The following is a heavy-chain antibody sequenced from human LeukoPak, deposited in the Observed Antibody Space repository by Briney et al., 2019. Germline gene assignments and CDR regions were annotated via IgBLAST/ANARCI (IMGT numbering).Heavy chain of an antibody. CDR3: ARFLYSSSWFAAFDI. CDR2: IYYSGST. J-gene: IGHJ3*02. D-gene: IGHD6-13*01. V-gene: IGHV4-59*08. CDR1: GGSISSYY. Sequence: PSETLSLTCTVSGGSISSYYWSWIRQPPGKGLEWIGYIYYSGSTNYNPSLKSRVTISVDTSKNQFSLKLSSVTAADTAVYYCARFLYSSSWFAAFDIWGQGTMVTVSS.